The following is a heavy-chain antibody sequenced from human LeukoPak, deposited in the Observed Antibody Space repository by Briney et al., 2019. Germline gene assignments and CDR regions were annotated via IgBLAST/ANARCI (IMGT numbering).Heavy chain of an antibody. V-gene: IGHV4-39*07. J-gene: IGHJ4*02. Sequence: ETLSLTCTVSGGSISSSSYYWGWIRQPPGKGLEWIGSGSTYYNPSLKSRVTISVDTSKNQFSLKLSSVTAADTAVYYCANYPTFDYWGQGTLVTVSS. CDR1: GGSISSSSYY. CDR2: SGST. D-gene: IGHD3-10*01. CDR3: ANYPTFDY.